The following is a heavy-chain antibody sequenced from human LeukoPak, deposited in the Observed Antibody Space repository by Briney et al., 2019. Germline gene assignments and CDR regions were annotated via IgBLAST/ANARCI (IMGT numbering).Heavy chain of an antibody. CDR1: GYTFIGYY. V-gene: IGHV1-2*02. CDR2: INPSSGGR. J-gene: IGHJ4*02. CDR3: TRGEFGGYGTFDY. D-gene: IGHD5-12*01. Sequence: GASVKVSCKASGYTFIGYYIHWVRQAPGQGLEWMGWINPSSGGRDYAQKFQGRVTMTRDTSITTAYLELRRLTSDDTAVYYCTRGEFGGYGTFDYWGQGTLVTVSS.